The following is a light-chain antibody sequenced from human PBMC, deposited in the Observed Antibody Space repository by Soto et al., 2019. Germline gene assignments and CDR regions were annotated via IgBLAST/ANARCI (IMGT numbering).Light chain of an antibody. V-gene: IGKV2-30*01. Sequence: DVVMTQSPLSLPVTLGQPASISCRSSQSLVYIDGNIYLNWFQQRPGQSPRRLIYKVSNRDSGVQDRFSGGGSGTDSTLNISRVEVEVVGFYYCIKATPWPRSCGGGPKVDIK. CDR2: KVS. CDR1: QSLVYIDGNIY. CDR3: IKATPWPRS. J-gene: IGKJ4*01.